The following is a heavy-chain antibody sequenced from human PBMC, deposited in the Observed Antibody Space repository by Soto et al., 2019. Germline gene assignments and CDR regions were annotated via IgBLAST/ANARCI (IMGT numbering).Heavy chain of an antibody. V-gene: IGHV1-18*01. Sequence: ASVKVSCKASGYTFTSYGISWVRQAPGQGLEWMGWISAYNGNTNYAQKLQGRVTMTTDTSTSTAYMELRSLRSDDTAVYYCAGQSPDPGYCSSTSCYPAPSYGMDVWGQGTTVTAP. CDR1: GYTFTSYG. D-gene: IGHD2-2*01. CDR3: AGQSPDPGYCSSTSCYPAPSYGMDV. J-gene: IGHJ6*02. CDR2: ISAYNGNT.